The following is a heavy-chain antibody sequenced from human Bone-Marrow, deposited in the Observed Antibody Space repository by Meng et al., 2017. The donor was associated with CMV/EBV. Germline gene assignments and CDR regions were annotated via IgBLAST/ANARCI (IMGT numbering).Heavy chain of an antibody. Sequence: SETLSLTCTVSGGSVTRGNYCWNWIRQPPGEGLEWIGWIHYTGSSNYNPSLKSRATITLDTSKNQFSLKLSSVTAADTAVYYCARVGYSYGYTFHYWGQGTLVTVSS. V-gene: IGHV4-61*01. J-gene: IGHJ4*02. CDR1: GGSVTRGNYC. CDR2: IHYTGSS. D-gene: IGHD5-18*01. CDR3: ARVGYSYGYTFHY.